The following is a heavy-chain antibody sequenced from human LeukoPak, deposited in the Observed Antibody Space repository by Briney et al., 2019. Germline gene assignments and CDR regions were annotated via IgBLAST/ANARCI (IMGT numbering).Heavy chain of an antibody. CDR2: VNPSGGRT. D-gene: IGHD6-19*01. V-gene: IGHV1-46*01. Sequence: ASVKVSCKASGYTFTNHYMHWVRQAPGQGLEWMGVVNPSGGRTTYAQKFQGRVTMTGDTSTSTVYMELSSLRSEDTALNYCARDDSSGWSYWGQGTLVTVSS. CDR3: ARDDSSGWSY. J-gene: IGHJ4*02. CDR1: GYTFTNHY.